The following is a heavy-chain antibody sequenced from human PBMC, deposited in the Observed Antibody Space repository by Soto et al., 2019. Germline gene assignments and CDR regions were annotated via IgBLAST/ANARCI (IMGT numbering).Heavy chain of an antibody. Sequence: PGGSLRLSCAASGFTFSSYGMHWVRQAPGKGLEWVAVIWYDGSNKYYADSVKGRFTISRDNSKNTLYLQMNSLRAEDTAVYYCARDQGVGATVPFDYWGQGTLVTVSS. CDR2: IWYDGSNK. J-gene: IGHJ4*02. V-gene: IGHV3-33*01. CDR3: ARDQGVGATVPFDY. CDR1: GFTFSSYG. D-gene: IGHD1-26*01.